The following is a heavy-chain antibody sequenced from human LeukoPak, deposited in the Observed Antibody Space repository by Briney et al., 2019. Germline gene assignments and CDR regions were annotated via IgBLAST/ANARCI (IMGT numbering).Heavy chain of an antibody. CDR1: GYRFTNYR. Sequence: GESLKISCRGSGYRFTNYRIAWVRQMPGKGLEWMGIIYPGDSETTYSPSFQGQVTISVDKSINTAYLQWSSLRTSDTATYYCARLDEDFYYDGSGFYFWGQGTLVTVSS. J-gene: IGHJ1*01. D-gene: IGHD3-22*01. CDR3: ARLDEDFYYDGSGFYF. CDR2: IYPGDSET. V-gene: IGHV5-51*01.